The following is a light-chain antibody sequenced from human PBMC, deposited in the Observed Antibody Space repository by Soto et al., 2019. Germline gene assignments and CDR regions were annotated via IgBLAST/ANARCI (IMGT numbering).Light chain of an antibody. Sequence: QTVVTQEPSFSVSPGGTVTLTCGLSSGSVSPSHYPSWYQQPPGQPPRTLIYNTNTRSSGVPDRFSGSVLGNKAALTITGAQADDESDYYCVLFMGSGISAFGGGTKLTVL. CDR1: SGSVSPSHY. CDR2: NTN. CDR3: VLFMGSGISA. V-gene: IGLV8-61*01. J-gene: IGLJ2*01.